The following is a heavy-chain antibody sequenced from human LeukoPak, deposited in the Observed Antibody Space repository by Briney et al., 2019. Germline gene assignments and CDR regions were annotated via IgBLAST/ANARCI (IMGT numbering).Heavy chain of an antibody. CDR3: ARVSSGSYFGYYYYMDV. J-gene: IGHJ6*03. CDR1: GFTFSNYW. CDR2: INSDESST. V-gene: IGHV3-74*01. Sequence: GGSLRLSCAASGFTFSNYWMHWVRQAPGKGLVWVSRINSDESSTSYADSVKGRFTISRDNAKNTLYLQMNSLRAEDTAVYYCARVSSGSYFGYYYYMDVWGKGTTVTVSS. D-gene: IGHD1-26*01.